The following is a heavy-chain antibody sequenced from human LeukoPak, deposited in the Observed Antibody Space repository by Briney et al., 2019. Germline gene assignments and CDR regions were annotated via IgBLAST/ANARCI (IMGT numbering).Heavy chain of an antibody. CDR3: AREIAAGGWRGFDY. J-gene: IGHJ4*02. CDR1: EYTFTGYY. CDR2: IHPNSGAT. D-gene: IGHD6-13*01. Sequence: ASVKVSCKASEYTFTGYYMHWVRQAPGQGLEWRGWIHPNSGATNYARKFQGRVTMTRDTSISTAYMELSSLRSDDTAVYYCAREIAAGGWRGFDYWGQGTLVTVSS. V-gene: IGHV1-2*02.